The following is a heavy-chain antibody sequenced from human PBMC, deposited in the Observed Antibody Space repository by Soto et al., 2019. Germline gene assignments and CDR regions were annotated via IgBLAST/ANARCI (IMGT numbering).Heavy chain of an antibody. CDR1: GFTFSSHG. CDR3: ARDRGYSGYDSPRYYYGMDV. J-gene: IGHJ6*02. CDR2: IWFDGSNK. V-gene: IGHV3-33*01. D-gene: IGHD5-12*01. Sequence: GGSLRLSCAASGFTFSSHGMHRVRQAPGKGLGGVAVIWFDGSNKYYADSVKGRFTISRDNSKNTLYLQMNSLRAEDTAVYYCARDRGYSGYDSPRYYYGMDVWGQGTTVTVSS.